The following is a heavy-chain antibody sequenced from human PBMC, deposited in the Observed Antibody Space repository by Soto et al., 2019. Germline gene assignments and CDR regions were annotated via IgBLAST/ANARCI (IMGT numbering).Heavy chain of an antibody. V-gene: IGHV4-31*03. CDR2: IYYSGST. CDR3: TNSFGVTAAGRFNY. J-gene: IGHJ4*02. CDR1: GGPISSGGYY. D-gene: IGHD6-13*01. Sequence: QVQLQESGPGLVKPSQTLSLSSTVTGGPISSGGYYWSWIPQHPGKGLAWIGYIYYSGSTYYNPSLKSRGTISVNKTKYQFSLKLSSVTAADTAVDNCTNSFGVTAAGRFNYRGLGTLV.